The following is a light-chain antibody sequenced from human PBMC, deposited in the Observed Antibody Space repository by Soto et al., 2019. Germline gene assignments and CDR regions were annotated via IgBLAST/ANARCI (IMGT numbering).Light chain of an antibody. J-gene: IGKJ1*01. CDR1: ESIGSY. V-gene: IGKV1-39*01. CDR2: AAA. Sequence: DIQMTQSPSSLSASVGDRVIITCRASESIGSYLNWYQHKPGKAPKLLIHAAASLQSGVPSRFSGSGSGTDFTLTISSLQPEDFATYYCQQTYSTLWTFGQGTKVEI. CDR3: QQTYSTLWT.